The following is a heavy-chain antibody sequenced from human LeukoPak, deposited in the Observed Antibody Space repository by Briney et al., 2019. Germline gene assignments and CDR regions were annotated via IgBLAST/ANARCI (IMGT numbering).Heavy chain of an antibody. Sequence: SETLSLTCAVYDGSFSGYYCSWIRQPPGKGLEWIGEINHSGSANYNPSLKSRVTILLDTSKNQFSLNLSSVTAADTAVYYCARDSAVAGSDAFDIWGQGTMVTVSS. D-gene: IGHD6-19*01. CDR3: ARDSAVAGSDAFDI. V-gene: IGHV4-34*01. CDR1: DGSFSGYY. J-gene: IGHJ3*02. CDR2: INHSGSA.